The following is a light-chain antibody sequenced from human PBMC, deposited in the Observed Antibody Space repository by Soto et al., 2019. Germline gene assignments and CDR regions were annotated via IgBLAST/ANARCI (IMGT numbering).Light chain of an antibody. J-gene: IGKJ1*01. Sequence: DIQLTQSPSTLSASVGDRVTITCRASQSISSWLAWYQQKPGKAPNLLIYKTSNLESGVPSRFRGSGSGTEFTLTISSLQPDDFATYYCQYYNDYCWTFGQGTKVEIK. CDR3: QYYNDYCWT. CDR1: QSISSW. CDR2: KTS. V-gene: IGKV1-5*03.